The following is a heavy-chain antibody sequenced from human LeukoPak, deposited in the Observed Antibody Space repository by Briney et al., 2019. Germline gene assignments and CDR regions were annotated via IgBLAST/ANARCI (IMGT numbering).Heavy chain of an antibody. J-gene: IGHJ4*02. CDR1: GGTFSSYA. D-gene: IGHD6-19*01. CDR2: IIPIFGTA. CDR3: ARDDGGWSHRGGYFDY. V-gene: IGHV1-69*05. Sequence: SVKVSCKASGGTFSSYAISWVRQAPGQGLEWMGRIIPIFGTANYAQKFQGRVTITTDESTSTAYMELSSLRSEDTAVYYCARDDGGWSHRGGYFDYWGQGTLATVSS.